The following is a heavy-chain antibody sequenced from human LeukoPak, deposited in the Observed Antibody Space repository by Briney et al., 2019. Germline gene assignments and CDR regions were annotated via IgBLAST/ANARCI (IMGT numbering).Heavy chain of an antibody. Sequence: PGGSLRLSCAASGFTFSSYSMNWVRQAPGKGLEWVSSISSSGTTIYYADSVKGRFTISRDNAKNSLYLQMNSLRAEDTAVYYCARAGPFAFDYWGQGTLVTVSS. D-gene: IGHD2-21*01. CDR3: ARAGPFAFDY. CDR1: GFTFSSYS. J-gene: IGHJ4*02. V-gene: IGHV3-48*04. CDR2: ISSSGTTI.